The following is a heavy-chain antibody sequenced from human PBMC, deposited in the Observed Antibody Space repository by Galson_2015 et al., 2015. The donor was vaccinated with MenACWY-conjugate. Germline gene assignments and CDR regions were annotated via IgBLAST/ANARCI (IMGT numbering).Heavy chain of an antibody. J-gene: IGHJ3*02. Sequence: SETLSLTCAVSGGSISSSNWWSWVRQPPGKGLEWIGEIYHSGSTNYNPSLKSRVTISVDKSKNQFSLKLSSVTAADTAVYYCATSIVVVPAAQTDAFDIWGQGTMVTVSS. CDR3: ATSIVVVPAAQTDAFDI. CDR1: GGSISSSNW. D-gene: IGHD2-2*01. CDR2: IYHSGST. V-gene: IGHV4-4*02.